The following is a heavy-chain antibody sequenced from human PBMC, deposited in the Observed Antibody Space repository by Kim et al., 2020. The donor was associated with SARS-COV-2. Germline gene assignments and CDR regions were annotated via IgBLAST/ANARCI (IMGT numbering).Heavy chain of an antibody. CDR3: ARHNVGGAFDA. CDR1: GGSIIAPGYF. J-gene: IGHJ4*02. CDR2: VDYSGAT. D-gene: IGHD3-16*01. Sequence: SETLSLTCTVSGGSIIAPGYFWAWVRQPPGKGLDWIGSVDYSGATWYTPSLKSRVTMSIDTSKYQFSLKLTSVTAADTALYYCARHNVGGAFDAWGQGTLVTVAS. V-gene: IGHV4-39*01.